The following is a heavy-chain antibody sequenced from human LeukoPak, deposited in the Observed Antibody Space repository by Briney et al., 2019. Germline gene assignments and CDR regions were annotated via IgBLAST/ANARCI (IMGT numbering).Heavy chain of an antibody. V-gene: IGHV3-9*01. CDR2: ISWNSGSI. J-gene: IGHJ4*02. Sequence: SLRLSCAASGFTFDDYAMHWVRQAPGKGLEWVSGISWNSGSIGYADSVKGRFTISRDNAKNSLYLQMNSLRAEDTALYYCAKDSDRDSSGYFCLDYWGQGTLVTVSS. D-gene: IGHD3-22*01. CDR3: AKDSDRDSSGYFCLDY. CDR1: GFTFDDYA.